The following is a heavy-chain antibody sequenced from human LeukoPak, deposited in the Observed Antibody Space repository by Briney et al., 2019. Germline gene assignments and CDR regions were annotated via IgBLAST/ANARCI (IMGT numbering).Heavy chain of an antibody. CDR2: ISSSGSTI. CDR1: GFTFSSYE. J-gene: IGHJ6*04. V-gene: IGHV3-48*03. CDR3: AELGLTMIGGV. D-gene: IGHD3-10*02. Sequence: GGSLRLSCAASGFTFSSYEMNWVRQAPGKGLEWVSYISSSGSTIYYADSVKGRFTISRDNAKDSLYLQMNSLRAEDTAVYYCAELGLTMIGGVWGKGTTVTISS.